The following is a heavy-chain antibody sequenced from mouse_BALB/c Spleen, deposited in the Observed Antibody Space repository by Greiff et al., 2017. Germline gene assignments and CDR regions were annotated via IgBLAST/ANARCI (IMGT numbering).Heavy chain of an antibody. Sequence: EVQLVESGGGLVKPGGSLKLSCAASGFAFSSYDMSWVRQTPEKRLEWVAYISSGGGSTYYPDTVKGRFTISRDNAKNTLYLQMSSLKSEDTAMYYCARGGLNAMDYWGQGTSVTVSS. D-gene: IGHD3-3*01. V-gene: IGHV5-12-1*01. J-gene: IGHJ4*01. CDR1: GFAFSSYD. CDR2: ISSGGGST. CDR3: ARGGLNAMDY.